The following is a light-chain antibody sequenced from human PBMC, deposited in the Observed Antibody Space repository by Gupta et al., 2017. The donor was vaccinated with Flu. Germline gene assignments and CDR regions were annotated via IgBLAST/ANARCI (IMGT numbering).Light chain of an antibody. V-gene: IGKV2-40*01. CDR2: SVS. J-gene: IGKJ1*01. CDR1: QSLFNSADGDTY. Sequence: TPGESASISCRAGQSLFNSADGDTYLDWYLQKPGQSPQLLIYSVSYRAAGVPDRCSGSGSGTSFTLRISRVEAEDVGVYYCMQRIAFPWTFGQGTKVEIK. CDR3: MQRIAFPWT.